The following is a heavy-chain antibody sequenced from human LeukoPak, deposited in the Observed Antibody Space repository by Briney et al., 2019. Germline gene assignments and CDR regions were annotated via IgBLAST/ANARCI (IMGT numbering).Heavy chain of an antibody. Sequence: SETLSLTCAVSGYPISSGYYWGWIRQPPGKGLEWIGSIYHSGSTYYNPSLKSRVTISVDTSKNQFSLKLSSVTAADTAVYYCATALNYDSSGYYDYWGQGTLVTLSS. J-gene: IGHJ4*02. CDR1: GYPISSGYY. V-gene: IGHV4-38-2*01. CDR2: IYHSGST. D-gene: IGHD3-22*01. CDR3: ATALNYDSSGYYDY.